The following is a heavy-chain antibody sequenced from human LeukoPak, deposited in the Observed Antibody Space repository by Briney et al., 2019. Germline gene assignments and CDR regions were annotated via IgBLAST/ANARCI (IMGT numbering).Heavy chain of an antibody. Sequence: SETLTLTCTVSGGSISSYYWSWLRQPAGKGLEWIGRIYTSGSTNYNPSLKSRVTMSVDTSKNQFSLKLSSVTAADTAVYYCAREWGSSWYVDYWGQGTLVTVSS. J-gene: IGHJ4*02. CDR1: GGSISSYY. CDR3: AREWGSSWYVDY. CDR2: IYTSGST. V-gene: IGHV4-4*07. D-gene: IGHD6-13*01.